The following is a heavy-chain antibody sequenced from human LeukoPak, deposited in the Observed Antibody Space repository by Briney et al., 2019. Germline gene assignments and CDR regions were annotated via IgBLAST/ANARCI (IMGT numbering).Heavy chain of an antibody. CDR2: IYHSGST. J-gene: IGHJ4*02. D-gene: IGHD6-13*01. V-gene: IGHV4-38-2*02. Sequence: SETLSLTCTVSGYSISSGYYWGWIRQPPGKGLEWIGSIYHSGSTYYNPSLKSRVTISVDTSKNQFSLKLSSVTAADTAVYYCARDDSSSWANDYWAREPWSPSPQ. CDR1: GYSISSGYY. CDR3: ARDDSSSWANDY.